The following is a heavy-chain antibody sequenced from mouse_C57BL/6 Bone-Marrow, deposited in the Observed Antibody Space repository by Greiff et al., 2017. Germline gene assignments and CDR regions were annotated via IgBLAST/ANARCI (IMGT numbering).Heavy chain of an antibody. CDR3: ARDERLAY. J-gene: IGHJ3*01. CDR2: ISDGGSYT. CDR1: GFTFSSYA. Sequence: EVKLMESGGGLVKPGGSLKLSCAASGFTFSSYAMSWVRQTPEKRLEWVATISDGGSYTYYPDNVKGRFTISRDNAKNNLYLQMSHLKSEDTAMYYCARDERLAYWGRGTLVTVSA. V-gene: IGHV5-4*01.